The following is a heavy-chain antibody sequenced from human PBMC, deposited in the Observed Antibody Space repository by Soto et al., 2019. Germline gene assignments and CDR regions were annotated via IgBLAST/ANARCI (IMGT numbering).Heavy chain of an antibody. CDR1: GGSISSYY. D-gene: IGHD3-10*01. J-gene: IGHJ4*02. CDR3: AREPGV. Sequence: SSETLSLTCTVSGGSISSYYWSWIRQHPGKGLEWIGYMYNTGSTIYNPSLKSRVTISVDTSKNQFSLKLNSVTAADTAVYYCAREPGVWGQGTLVNVPS. V-gene: IGHV4-59*01. CDR2: MYNTGST.